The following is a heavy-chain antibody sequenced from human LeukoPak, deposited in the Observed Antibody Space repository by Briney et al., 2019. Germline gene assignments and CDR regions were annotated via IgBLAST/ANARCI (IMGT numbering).Heavy chain of an antibody. V-gene: IGHV4-39*01. CDR2: IYYSGST. D-gene: IGHD5-18*01. Sequence: SETLSLTCTVSGGSISSSSYYWGWIRQPPGKGLEWIGSIYYSGSTYYNPSLKSRVTISVDTSKNQFSLKLSSVTAADTAVYYCARLHGYGYGYVRRGYNWFDPWGQGTLVTVSS. J-gene: IGHJ5*02. CDR3: ARLHGYGYGYVRRGYNWFDP. CDR1: GGSISSSSYY.